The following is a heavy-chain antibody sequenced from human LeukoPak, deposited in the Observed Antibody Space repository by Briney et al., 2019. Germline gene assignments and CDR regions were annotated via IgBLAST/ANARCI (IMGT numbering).Heavy chain of an antibody. V-gene: IGHV3-23*01. CDR1: GFTFSTYV. J-gene: IGHJ4*02. Sequence: GGSLRLSCVASGFTFSTYVMNWVRQAPGKGLEWVSAISGSGGSTYYADSVKGRFTISRDNSKNTLYLQMNSLRAEDTAVYYCAKDRATVTTPGGYWGQGTLVTVSS. D-gene: IGHD4-17*01. CDR3: AKDRATVTTPGGY. CDR2: ISGSGGST.